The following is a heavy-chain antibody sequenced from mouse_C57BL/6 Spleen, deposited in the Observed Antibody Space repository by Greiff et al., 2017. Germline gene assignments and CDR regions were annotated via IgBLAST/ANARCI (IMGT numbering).Heavy chain of an antibody. V-gene: IGHV1-64*01. Sequence: QVQLQQSGAELVKPGASVKLSCKASGYTFTSYWMHWVKQRPGQGLEWIGMIHPNSGSTNYNEKFKSKATLTVDKSSSTAYMQLSSLTSEDSAVYYCARKEDYGSSFYYAMDYWGQGTSVTVSS. CDR3: ARKEDYGSSFYYAMDY. CDR1: GYTFTSYW. D-gene: IGHD1-1*01. CDR2: IHPNSGST. J-gene: IGHJ4*01.